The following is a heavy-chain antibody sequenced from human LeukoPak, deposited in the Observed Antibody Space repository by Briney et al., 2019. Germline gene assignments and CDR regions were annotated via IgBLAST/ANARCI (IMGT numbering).Heavy chain of an antibody. CDR2: INPNSGGT. CDR3: ARGKDWRWLQFDP. D-gene: IGHD5-24*01. J-gene: IGHJ5*02. Sequence: GSVKVSFKASGYTLTGYYMHWVRQAPGQGLGWMGRINPNSGGTNYAQKFQGRVTMTRDTSISTAYMELSRLRSDDTAVYYCARGKDWRWLQFDPWGQGTLVTVSS. V-gene: IGHV1-2*06. CDR1: GYTLTGYY.